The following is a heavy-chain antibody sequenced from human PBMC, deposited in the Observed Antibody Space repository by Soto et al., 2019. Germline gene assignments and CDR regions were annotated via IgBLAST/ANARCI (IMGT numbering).Heavy chain of an antibody. CDR1: GGSISIYY. CDR2: IYYTGST. Sequence: SETLSLTCTVSGGSISIYYWNWIRQPPGKGLEWIGYIYYTGSTNYNPSLKSRVTISVDTSKNQFSLKLSSVTAADTAVYYCARWYGAEEGFDYWGQGTLVTVSS. CDR3: ARWYGAEEGFDY. J-gene: IGHJ4*02. V-gene: IGHV4-59*01. D-gene: IGHD2-15*01.